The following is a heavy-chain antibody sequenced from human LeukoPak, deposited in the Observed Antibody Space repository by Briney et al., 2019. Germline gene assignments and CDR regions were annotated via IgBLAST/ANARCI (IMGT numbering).Heavy chain of an antibody. CDR1: GGSISSGGYY. CDR2: IYYSGST. V-gene: IGHV4-31*03. Sequence: PSQTLSLTCTVSGGSISSGGYYWSWLRQHPGKGLEWIGYIYYSGSTYYNPSLKSRVTISVYTSKNQFSLKLSSVTAADTAVYYCARATPPDYGDYGGKYYFDYWGQGTLVTVSS. J-gene: IGHJ4*02. D-gene: IGHD4-17*01. CDR3: ARATPPDYGDYGGKYYFDY.